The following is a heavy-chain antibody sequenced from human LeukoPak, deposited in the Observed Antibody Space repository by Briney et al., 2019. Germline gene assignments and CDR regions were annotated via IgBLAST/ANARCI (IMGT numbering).Heavy chain of an antibody. V-gene: IGHV3-7*01. D-gene: IGHD1-1*01. CDR3: ARELDGIQDFDY. CDR1: GFTFTSYS. Sequence: GGSLRLSCAASGFTFTSYSMNWVRQAPGRGLEWVANINQDGSEKNYVDSVRGRFTISRDTAKNSLYLQMNSLRAEDTAVYYCARELDGIQDFDYWGQGTLVTVSS. J-gene: IGHJ4*02. CDR2: INQDGSEK.